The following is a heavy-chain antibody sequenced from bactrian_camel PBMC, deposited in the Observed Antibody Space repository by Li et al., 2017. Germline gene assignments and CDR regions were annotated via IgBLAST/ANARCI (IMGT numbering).Heavy chain of an antibody. CDR2: ASAGGSSK. CDR1: GYTGRTYC. V-gene: IGHV3S1*01. D-gene: IGHD2*01. Sequence: HVQLVESGGGSVEAGGSLRLSCVASGYTGRTYCMGWFRQAPGKEREVVASASAGGSSKWYSDSVKGRFTFSQEKATNTVYLQMNSLETEDTARYYCTADQSGTLWVSSYNVWGQGTQVTVS. J-gene: IGHJ4*01. CDR3: TADQSGTLWVSSYNV.